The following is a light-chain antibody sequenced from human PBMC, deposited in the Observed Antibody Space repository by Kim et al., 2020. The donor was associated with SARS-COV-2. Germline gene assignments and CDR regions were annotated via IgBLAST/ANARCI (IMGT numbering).Light chain of an antibody. J-gene: IGLJ2*01. Sequence: SYELTQPPSVSVSPGQTARITCSGDKLGDKYACWYQQKPGQSPVLVIYQDSKRPSGIPERFSGSNSGNTATLTISGTQAMDEADYYCQEWDSSTVVFGGGTQLTVL. V-gene: IGLV3-1*01. CDR1: KLGDKY. CDR3: QEWDSSTVV. CDR2: QDS.